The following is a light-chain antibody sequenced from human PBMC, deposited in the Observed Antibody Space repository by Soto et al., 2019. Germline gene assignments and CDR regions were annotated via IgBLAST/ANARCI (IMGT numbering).Light chain of an antibody. V-gene: IGLV2-23*03. CDR3: CSYAGSSTFDVV. Sequence: QSALTQPASVSGSPGQSITISCTGTSSDVGSYNLVSWYQQHPGKAPKLMIYEGSKRPSGVSNRFSGSKSGNTAPLTISGLQAEDEADYYCCSYAGSSTFDVVFGGGTQLTVL. CDR2: EGS. J-gene: IGLJ2*01. CDR1: SSDVGSYNL.